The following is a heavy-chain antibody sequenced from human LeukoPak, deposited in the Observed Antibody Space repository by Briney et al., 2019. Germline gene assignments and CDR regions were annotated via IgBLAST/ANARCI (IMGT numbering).Heavy chain of an antibody. CDR2: ISSSSSYI. Sequence: YSXXWVRQAPGKGLEWXXSISSSSSYIYYADSVKGRFTISRDNAKNSLYLQMNSLRAEDTAVYYCARDLDIVAIGGAFDIWGQGTMVTVSS. D-gene: IGHD2-2*03. CDR3: ARDLDIVAIGGAFDI. J-gene: IGHJ3*02. CDR1: YS. V-gene: IGHV3-21*01.